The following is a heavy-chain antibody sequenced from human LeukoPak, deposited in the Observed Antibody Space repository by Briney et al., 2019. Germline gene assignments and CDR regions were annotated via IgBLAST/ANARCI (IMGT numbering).Heavy chain of an antibody. CDR1: GGSISSGGYY. D-gene: IGHD4-17*01. V-gene: IGHV4-31*03. J-gene: IGHJ4*02. Sequence: SETLSLTCTVSGGSISSGGYYWSWIRQHPGKGLEWIGYIYYSGSTYYNPSLKSRVTISVDTSKNQFSLKLSSVTAADTAVYYCARVQSGYGDYYWGQGTLVTVSS. CDR2: IYYSGST. CDR3: ARVQSGYGDYY.